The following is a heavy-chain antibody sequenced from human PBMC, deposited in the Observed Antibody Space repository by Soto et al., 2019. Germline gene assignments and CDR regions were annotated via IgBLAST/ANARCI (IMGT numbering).Heavy chain of an antibody. Sequence: SETLSLTCTVSGGSISRHYWSWIRQPPGEGLEWIGYIFYNGRTNFNPSLKSRVTISADTSKNQFSLKLSSVTVADTAVYFCGRDVEATGHLDYWGQGTLVTVS. CDR1: GGSISRHY. D-gene: IGHD1-1*01. J-gene: IGHJ4*02. CDR3: GRDVEATGHLDY. V-gene: IGHV4-59*11. CDR2: IFYNGRT.